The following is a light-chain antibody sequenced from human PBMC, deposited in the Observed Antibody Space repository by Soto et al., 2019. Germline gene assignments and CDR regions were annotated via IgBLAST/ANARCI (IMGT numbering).Light chain of an antibody. CDR2: EVK. V-gene: IGLV2-14*01. CDR1: NSDIGGYNF. CDR3: RSYTKSNTFI. J-gene: IGLJ2*01. Sequence: QSALTQPASVSGSPGQSITISCTGTNSDIGGYNFVSWYQQYPGEVPKVIIYEVKNRPSGVSNRFSASKSGNTASLTISGVQPEDEADYYCRSYTKSNTFIFGGGTKVTVL.